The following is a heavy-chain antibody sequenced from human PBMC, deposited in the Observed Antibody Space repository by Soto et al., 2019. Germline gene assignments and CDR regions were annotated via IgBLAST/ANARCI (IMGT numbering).Heavy chain of an antibody. J-gene: IGHJ6*03. CDR3: ARASYYDFWSGYYHANYYYYYMDV. V-gene: IGHV1-8*01. CDR1: GYTFTSYD. Sequence: QVQLVQSGAEVKKPGASVKVSCKASGYTFTSYDINWVRQATGQGLEWMGWMNPNSGNTGYAQKFQGRVTMTRNTSISTAYMELSSLRSEDTAVYYCARASYYDFWSGYYHANYYYYYMDVWGKGTTVTVSS. CDR2: MNPNSGNT. D-gene: IGHD3-3*01.